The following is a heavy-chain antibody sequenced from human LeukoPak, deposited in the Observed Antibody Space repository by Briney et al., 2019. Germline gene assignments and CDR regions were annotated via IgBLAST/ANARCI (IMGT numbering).Heavy chain of an antibody. CDR3: ARALPYGSGSYYIPYYFDY. CDR1: GFTYSSYS. V-gene: IGHV3-48*01. D-gene: IGHD3-10*01. J-gene: IGHJ4*02. Sequence: PGGSLRLSCAASGFTYSSYSMNWVRQAPGKGLERVSYINSSSSTIYYADSVKGRFTISRDNAKNSPYLQMSSLRAEDTAVYYCARALPYGSGSYYIPYYFDYWGQGTLVTVSS. CDR2: INSSSSTI.